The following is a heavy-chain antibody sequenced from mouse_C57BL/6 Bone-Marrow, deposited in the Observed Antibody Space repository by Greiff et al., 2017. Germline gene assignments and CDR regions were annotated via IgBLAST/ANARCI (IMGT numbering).Heavy chain of an antibody. V-gene: IGHV5-4*01. CDR3: ARGDYGSSLYYYAMDY. J-gene: IGHJ4*01. Sequence: EVQLVESGGGLVKPGGSLKLSCAASGFTFSSYAMSWVRQTPEKRLEWVATISDGGSYTYYPDNVKGRFTISRDNAKNNLYLQMSHLKSEDTAMYYCARGDYGSSLYYYAMDYWGQGTSVTVSS. D-gene: IGHD1-1*01. CDR1: GFTFSSYA. CDR2: ISDGGSYT.